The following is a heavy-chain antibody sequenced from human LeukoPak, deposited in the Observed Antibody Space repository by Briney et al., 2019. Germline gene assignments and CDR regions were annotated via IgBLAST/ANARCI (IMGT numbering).Heavy chain of an antibody. J-gene: IGHJ4*02. CDR2: ISSSSSYI. V-gene: IGHV3-21*01. CDR3: ARLSNCGGDCPLDY. Sequence: PGGSLRLSCAASGFTFSSYSMNWVRQAPGKGLEWVSSISSSSSYIYYADSVKGRFTISRDNAKNSLYLQMNSLRAEDTAVYYCARLSNCGGDCPLDYWGQGTLVTVSS. D-gene: IGHD2-21*02. CDR1: GFTFSSYS.